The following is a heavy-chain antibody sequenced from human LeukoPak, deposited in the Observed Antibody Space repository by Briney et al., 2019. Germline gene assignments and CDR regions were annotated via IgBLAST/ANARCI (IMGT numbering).Heavy chain of an antibody. J-gene: IGHJ5*02. CDR1: GFTFDDYG. CDR2: INWNGDST. Sequence: GGSLRLSCAASGFTFDDYGMSWVRQGPGKGLEWVSGINWNGDSTGYADSLKGRFTISRDNAKNSLYLQMNSLRAEDTALYYCASDYRDTAMVTWFDPWGQGTLVTVSS. CDR3: ASDYRDTAMVTWFDP. V-gene: IGHV3-20*04. D-gene: IGHD5-18*01.